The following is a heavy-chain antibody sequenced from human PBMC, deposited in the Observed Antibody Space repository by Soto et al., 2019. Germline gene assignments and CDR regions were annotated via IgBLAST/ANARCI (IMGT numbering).Heavy chain of an antibody. V-gene: IGHV4-39*02. CDR1: GGSISSSSYY. D-gene: IGHD1-7*01. CDR2: IYYSGST. CDR3: ARRLYNWNYSSNDS. Sequence: QLQLQESGQGLVKPSETLSLTCTVYGGSISSSSYYWGWVSQPQGKGLEWIGSIYYSGSTYYNPSLKSRVTMSVDTSKNHFSLKLSSVTAADTAVYYCARRLYNWNYSSNDSWGQGTLVTVSS. J-gene: IGHJ4*02.